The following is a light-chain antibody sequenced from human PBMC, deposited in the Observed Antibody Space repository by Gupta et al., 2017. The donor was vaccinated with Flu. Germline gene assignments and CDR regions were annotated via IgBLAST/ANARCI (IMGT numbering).Light chain of an antibody. Sequence: GTLSVSPGERATLSCRASQSVSDNFLAWHQLKPGQAPRRLIYGASSRATGIPDRFRGRGSGTEFNLTISTLEPEDFAVYYCQQYGALPLTFGGGTKVEIK. CDR3: QQYGALPLT. CDR2: GAS. V-gene: IGKV3-20*01. CDR1: QSVSDNF. J-gene: IGKJ4*01.